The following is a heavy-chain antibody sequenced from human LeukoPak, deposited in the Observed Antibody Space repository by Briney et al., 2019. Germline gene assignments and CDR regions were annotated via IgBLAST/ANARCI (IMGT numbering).Heavy chain of an antibody. CDR3: ARDGGYSSPPDY. CDR1: GYTFTGYY. CDR2: INPNSGGT. J-gene: IGHJ4*02. D-gene: IGHD6-13*01. V-gene: IGHV1-2*02. Sequence: ASVKVSCKASGYTFTGYYMHWVRQAPGQGLEWMGWINPNSGGTNYAQKFQGRVTMTRDTSISTAHMELSRLRSDDTAVYYCARDGGYSSPPDYWGQGTLVTVSS.